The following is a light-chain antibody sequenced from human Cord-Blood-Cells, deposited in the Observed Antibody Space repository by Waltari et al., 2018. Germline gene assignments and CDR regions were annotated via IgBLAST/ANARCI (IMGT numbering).Light chain of an antibody. Sequence: IQMTQSPSTLSASVGDRVTITSRASQRIISWLAWYQQKPGKAPKLLIYKASSLESGVPSRFSSSGCWTEFTLPISSLQPDDFATYYCQQYNSYSYTFGQGTKLEIK. J-gene: IGKJ2*01. V-gene: IGKV1-5*03. CDR1: QRIISW. CDR2: KAS. CDR3: QQYNSYSYT.